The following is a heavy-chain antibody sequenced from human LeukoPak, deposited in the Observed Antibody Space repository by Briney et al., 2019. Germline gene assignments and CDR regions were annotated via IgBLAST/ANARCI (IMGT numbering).Heavy chain of an antibody. CDR1: GGSFSGYY. CDR3: ARGVRIAARPNWFDP. Sequence: PSETLSLTCAVYGGSFSGYYWSWIRQPPGKGLEWIGEINHSGSTNCNPSLKNRVTISVDTSKNQFSLKLSSVTAADTAVYYCARGVRIAARPNWFDPWGQGTLVTVSS. V-gene: IGHV4-34*01. J-gene: IGHJ5*02. D-gene: IGHD6-6*01. CDR2: INHSGST.